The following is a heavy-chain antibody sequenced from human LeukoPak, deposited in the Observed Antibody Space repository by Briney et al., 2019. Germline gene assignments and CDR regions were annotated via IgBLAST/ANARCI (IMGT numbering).Heavy chain of an antibody. CDR1: RFTFSSYS. CDR3: ARAGSSSPLIDY. V-gene: IGHV3-21*01. D-gene: IGHD6-6*01. CDR2: ISSSSYI. J-gene: IGHJ4*02. Sequence: GGSLRLSCAASRFTFSSYSMNWVRQAPGKGLEWVSSISSSSYIYYADSVKGRFTISRDNAKNSLYLQMNSLRAEDTAVYYCARAGSSSPLIDYWGQGTLVTVSS.